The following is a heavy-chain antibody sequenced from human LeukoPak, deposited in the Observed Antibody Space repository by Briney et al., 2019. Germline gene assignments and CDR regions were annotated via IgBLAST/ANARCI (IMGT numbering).Heavy chain of an antibody. J-gene: IGHJ4*02. D-gene: IGHD4-23*01. CDR1: GGSISSSSYY. CDR2: LYYSGST. V-gene: IGHV4-39*07. CDR3: AREFGNQIDY. Sequence: PSETLSLTCTVSGGSISSSSYYWGWIRQPPGKGLEWIGNLYYSGSTYYNPSLKSRVTISVDTSKNQFSLKLSSVTAADTAVYYCAREFGNQIDYWGQGTLVTVSS.